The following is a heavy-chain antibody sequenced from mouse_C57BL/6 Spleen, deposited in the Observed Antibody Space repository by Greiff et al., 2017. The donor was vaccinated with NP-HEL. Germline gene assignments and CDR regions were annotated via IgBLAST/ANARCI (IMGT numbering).Heavy chain of an antibody. CDR1: GFTFSSYA. V-gene: IGHV5-4*01. D-gene: IGHD1-1*01. CDR3: AREGYGSSRYYFDY. CDR2: ISDGGSYT. Sequence: EVMLVESGGGLVKPGGSLKLSCAASGFTFSSYAMSWVRQTPEKRLEWVATISDGGSYTYYPDNVKGRFTISRDNAKNNLYLQMSHLKSEDTAMYYCAREGYGSSRYYFDYWGQGTTLTVSS. J-gene: IGHJ2*01.